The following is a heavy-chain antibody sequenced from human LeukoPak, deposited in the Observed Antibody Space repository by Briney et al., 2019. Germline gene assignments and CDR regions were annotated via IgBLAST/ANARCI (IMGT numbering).Heavy chain of an antibody. V-gene: IGHV1-24*01. CDR1: GYTLTELS. D-gene: IGHD3-10*01. Sequence: ASVKVSCKVSGYTLTELSMHWVRQAPGKGLGWMGGFDPEDDETIYAQKFQGRVTMTEDTSTDTAYMELSSLRSEDTAVYYCATYRDTVSFGELLKYNWFDPWGQGTLVTVSS. CDR3: ATYRDTVSFGELLKYNWFDP. CDR2: FDPEDDET. J-gene: IGHJ5*02.